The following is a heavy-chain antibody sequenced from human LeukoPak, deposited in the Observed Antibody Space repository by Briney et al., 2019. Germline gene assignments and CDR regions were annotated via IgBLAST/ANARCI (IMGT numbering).Heavy chain of an antibody. J-gene: IGHJ3*02. CDR2: IKQDGSEK. Sequence: PGGSLRLSCAASGFTFSSYWMSWVRQAPGKGLEWVANIKQDGSEKYYVDSVKGRFTISRDNAKNSLYLQMNSLRAEDTAVYYCAREPRPTLKHIQLSSAFDIWGQGTMVTVSS. V-gene: IGHV3-7*01. CDR3: AREPRPTLKHIQLSSAFDI. D-gene: IGHD5-18*01. CDR1: GFTFSSYW.